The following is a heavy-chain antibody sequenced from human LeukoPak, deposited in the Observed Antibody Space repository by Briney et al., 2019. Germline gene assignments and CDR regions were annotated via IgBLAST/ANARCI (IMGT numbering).Heavy chain of an antibody. CDR1: GYTFTSYD. CDR2: MNPNSGNT. CDR3: ARGPLGYCPNGVGIK. J-gene: IGHJ4*02. Sequence: ASVKVSCKASGYTFTSYDINWVRQATGQGLEWMGWMNPNSGNTGYAQKFQGRVTMTRNTSISTAYMEQSSLRSEYTAVYYRARGPLGYCPNGVGIKWGQGTLVTVSS. V-gene: IGHV1-8*01. D-gene: IGHD2-8*01.